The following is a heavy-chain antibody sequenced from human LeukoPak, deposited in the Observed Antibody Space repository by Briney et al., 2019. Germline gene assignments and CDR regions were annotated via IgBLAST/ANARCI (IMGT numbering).Heavy chain of an antibody. Sequence: RGSLRLSCAASGFTFSNAWMNWVRQAPGKGLEWVGRIKIKTDGGTTDYAAPVKGRFTISRDDSKNTLYLQMNSLKTEDTAVYYCTTAVHWGQGTLVTVSS. J-gene: IGHJ4*02. V-gene: IGHV3-15*07. CDR3: TTAVH. CDR2: IKIKTDGGTT. CDR1: GFTFSNAW.